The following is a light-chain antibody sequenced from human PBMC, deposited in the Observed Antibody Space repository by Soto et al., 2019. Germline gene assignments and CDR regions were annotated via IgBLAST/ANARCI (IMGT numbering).Light chain of an antibody. CDR1: QDISNY. J-gene: IGKJ3*01. CDR2: DAS. CDR3: QQYDNLPLT. Sequence: DIQMTQSPSSLSASVGDRVTITCQASQDISNYLTWYQQKPGQAPKLLIYDASNLETGVPSRFSGSGSGTDFTFTISSLQPEDIATYYCQQYDNLPLTFGPGTKVEIK. V-gene: IGKV1-33*01.